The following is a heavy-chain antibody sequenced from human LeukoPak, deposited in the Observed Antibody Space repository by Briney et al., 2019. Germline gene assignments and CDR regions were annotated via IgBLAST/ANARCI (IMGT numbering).Heavy chain of an antibody. Sequence: ASVKVSCKASGYTFTSYYLYWVRQAPGQGLEWMGLINPSGGSTRYAQKFQGRVTMTRDTSTSTVYMELSSLSSEDTAVYYCARGVHKFYYDRSGYQPYAFDIWGQGTMVTISS. D-gene: IGHD3-22*01. J-gene: IGHJ3*02. CDR2: INPSGGST. CDR1: GYTFTSYY. V-gene: IGHV1-46*01. CDR3: ARGVHKFYYDRSGYQPYAFDI.